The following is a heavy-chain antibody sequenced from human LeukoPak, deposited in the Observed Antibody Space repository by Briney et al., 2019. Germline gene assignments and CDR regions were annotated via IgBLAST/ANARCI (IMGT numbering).Heavy chain of an antibody. V-gene: IGHV3-11*01. CDR3: ARDRRNYYDSITTRGTFDI. D-gene: IGHD3-22*01. CDR2: ISSSGSTI. J-gene: IGHJ3*02. CDR1: GFTFSDYY. Sequence: PGGSLRLSCAASGFTFSDYYVSWIRQAPGKGLEWVSYISSSGSTIYYADSVKGRFTISRDNAKNSLYLQMNSLRAEDTAVYYCARDRRNYYDSITTRGTFDIWGQGTMVTVSS.